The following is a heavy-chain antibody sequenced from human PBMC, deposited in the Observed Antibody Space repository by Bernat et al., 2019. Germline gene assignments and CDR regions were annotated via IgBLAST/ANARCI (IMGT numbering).Heavy chain of an antibody. CDR1: GGSISSSNW. Sequence: QVQLQESGPGLVKPSGTLSLTCAVSGGSISSSNWWSWVRQPPGKGLEWIGEIYHSGSTNYNPSLKSRVTISVDKSKNQFSLKLSSVTAADTAVYYCASTVYGSGSYYTYYYYYMDVWGQGTTVTVSS. V-gene: IGHV4-4*02. CDR3: ASTVYGSGSYYTYYYYYMDV. D-gene: IGHD3-10*01. J-gene: IGHJ6*03. CDR2: IYHSGST.